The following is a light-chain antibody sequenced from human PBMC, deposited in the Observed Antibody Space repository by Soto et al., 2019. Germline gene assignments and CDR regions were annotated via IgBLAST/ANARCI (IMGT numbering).Light chain of an antibody. Sequence: QSVLTQPPSASGTPGQRVTISCSGSSSNIGNNAVNWYQQFPGTAPKLLIYDNIQRPSGVPDRFSGPKSGTSASLAIRGLQSEDGADYFCAAWGDNLNGWVFGGGTKLTVL. CDR2: DNI. V-gene: IGLV1-44*01. CDR1: SSNIGNNA. CDR3: AAWGDNLNGWV. J-gene: IGLJ3*02.